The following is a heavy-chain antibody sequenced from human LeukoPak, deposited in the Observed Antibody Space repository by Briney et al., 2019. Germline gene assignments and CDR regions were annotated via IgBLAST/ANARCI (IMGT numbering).Heavy chain of an antibody. Sequence: GGSLRLSCAASGFTFSTYWMSWVRQAPGKGLEWVANIKQDGSDKFYVDSVKGRFTISRDNAKNSMYLQMSSLRAVDTAIYYCARVLPVASRDYWGQGTLVTVSS. D-gene: IGHD2-2*01. J-gene: IGHJ4*02. CDR3: ARVLPVASRDY. CDR2: IKQDGSDK. CDR1: GFTFSTYW. V-gene: IGHV3-7*01.